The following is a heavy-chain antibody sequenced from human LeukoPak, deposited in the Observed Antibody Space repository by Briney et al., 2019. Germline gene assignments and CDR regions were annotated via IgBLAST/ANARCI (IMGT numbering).Heavy chain of an antibody. V-gene: IGHV3-30*18. Sequence: PGGSLKLSCKASGFTFSNYAINWVRQAPGKGLDWVADTSYDGSNNDYADSVRGRFTISRDNSKNTVYLQMNSLRAEDTAVYYCAELGITMIGGVWGKGTTVTVSS. J-gene: IGHJ6*04. CDR3: AELGITMIGGV. CDR2: TSYDGSNN. D-gene: IGHD3-10*02. CDR1: GFTFSNYA.